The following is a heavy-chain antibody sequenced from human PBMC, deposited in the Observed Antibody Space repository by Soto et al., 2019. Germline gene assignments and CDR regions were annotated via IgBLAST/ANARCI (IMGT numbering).Heavy chain of an antibody. V-gene: IGHV1-69*13. J-gene: IGHJ6*02. CDR1: GGTFSSYA. D-gene: IGHD6-13*01. CDR2: IIPIFGTA. Sequence: SVKVSCKASGGTFSSYAISWVRQAPGQGLEWMGGIIPIFGTANYAQKFQGRVTITADESTSTAYMELSSLRSEDTAVYYCARAYSSCWRRPPSYYGMDVWGQGTTVTVSS. CDR3: ARAYSSCWRRPPSYYGMDV.